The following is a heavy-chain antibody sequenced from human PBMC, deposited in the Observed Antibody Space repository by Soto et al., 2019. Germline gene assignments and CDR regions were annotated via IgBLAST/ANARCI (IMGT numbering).Heavy chain of an antibody. J-gene: IGHJ6*03. V-gene: IGHV4-39*01. CDR1: GGSISSSSYY. CDR3: ARQQTPGGFYAYYYRDV. D-gene: IGHD3-10*01. CDR2: IHYSGST. Sequence: QLQLQGSGPGLVKPSETLSLTCTVSGGSISSSSYYWGWIRQPPGKGLEWIGTIHYSGSTYYNPSLKSRVTISADTSQHPFSLKLSSGTAADTAVYYCARQQTPGGFYAYYYRDVWGKGTTVTVAS.